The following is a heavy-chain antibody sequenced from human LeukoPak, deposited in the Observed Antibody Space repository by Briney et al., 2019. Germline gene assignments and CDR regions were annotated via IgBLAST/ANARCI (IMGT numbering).Heavy chain of an antibody. CDR2: ISYDGSNK. CDR3: ARDLYDFWSGYFGINWFDP. D-gene: IGHD3-3*01. CDR1: GFTFSSYG. Sequence: QTGGSLRLSCAASGFTFSSYGMHWVRQAPGKGLEWVAVISYDGSNKYYADSVKGRFTISRDNSKNTLYLQMNSLRAEDTAVYYCARDLYDFWSGYFGINWFDPWGQGTLVTVSS. V-gene: IGHV3-30*03. J-gene: IGHJ5*02.